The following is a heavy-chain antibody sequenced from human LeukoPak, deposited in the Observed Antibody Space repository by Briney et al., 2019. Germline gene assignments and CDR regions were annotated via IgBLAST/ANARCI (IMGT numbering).Heavy chain of an antibody. CDR3: ARARAVIAARVGYYYGLDV. CDR2: ISYDGSNK. V-gene: IGHV3-30*03. D-gene: IGHD6-6*01. CDR1: GFTFVSYG. J-gene: IGHJ6*02. Sequence: PGRSLRLSCAASGFTFVSYGMHCVRQAPGKGLEWVAVISYDGSNKYYADSVKGRFTISRDNSKNTLYLQMNTLRADDTAVYYCARARAVIAARVGYYYGLDVWGQGTTVTVSS.